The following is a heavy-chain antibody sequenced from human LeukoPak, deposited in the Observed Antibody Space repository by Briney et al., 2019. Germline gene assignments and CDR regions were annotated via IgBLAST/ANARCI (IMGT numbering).Heavy chain of an antibody. V-gene: IGHV1-18*01. Sequence: ASVKVSCKASGYSFTSSGISWARQAPGQGLEWMGWISAYNGNTNYAQNLQGRVTMTTDTSTSTAYMELRSLRSDDTAVYYCARDPGGSYSKDWGQGTLVTVSS. D-gene: IGHD1-26*01. CDR3: ARDPGGSYSKD. J-gene: IGHJ4*02. CDR2: ISAYNGNT. CDR1: GYSFTSSG.